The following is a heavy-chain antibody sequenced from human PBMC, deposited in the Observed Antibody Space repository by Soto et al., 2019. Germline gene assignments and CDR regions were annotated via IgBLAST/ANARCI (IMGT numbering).Heavy chain of an antibody. Sequence: QVQLVESGGGLVKPGGSLRLSCAAYGFIFSDYYMSWIRQAPGKGLEWVSYISSSSSYTNYADSVKGRFTISRDNAKNSLSLQMNSLRAEDTAVYYCARYPFYYEISGHCHGIDYWGQGTLVTVSS. CDR3: ARYPFYYEISGHCHGIDY. D-gene: IGHD3-22*01. J-gene: IGHJ4*02. CDR1: GFIFSDYY. CDR2: ISSSSSYT. V-gene: IGHV3-11*06.